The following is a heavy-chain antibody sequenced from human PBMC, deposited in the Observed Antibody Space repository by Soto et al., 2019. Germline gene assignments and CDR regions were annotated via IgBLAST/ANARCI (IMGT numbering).Heavy chain of an antibody. CDR1: GFTFSSYG. J-gene: IGHJ6*02. CDR2: ISYDGSNK. V-gene: IGHV3-30*18. D-gene: IGHD6-13*01. Sequence: GGSLRLSCAASGFTFSSYGMHWVRQAPGKGLEWVAVISYDGSNKYYADSVKGRFTISRDNSKNTLYLQMNSLRAEDTAVYYCAKDRGSSWPRFYYYYYGVDVWGQGTTVTVSS. CDR3: AKDRGSSWPRFYYYYYGVDV.